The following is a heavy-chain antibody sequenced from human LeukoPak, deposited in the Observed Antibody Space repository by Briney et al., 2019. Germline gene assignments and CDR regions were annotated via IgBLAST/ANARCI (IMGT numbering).Heavy chain of an antibody. J-gene: IGHJ4*02. CDR2: IYPGDSDT. CDR1: GYNFNNYW. Sequence: GESLKISCQGPGYNFNNYWIAGVREMPGKGLEWMGQIYPGDSDTRYSPSFQGQVTISADTSISTAYLQWSSLKASDTVMFYCARHAADVYNPFDSWGQGTLVTVSS. CDR3: ARHAADVYNPFDS. D-gene: IGHD5-24*01. V-gene: IGHV5-51*01.